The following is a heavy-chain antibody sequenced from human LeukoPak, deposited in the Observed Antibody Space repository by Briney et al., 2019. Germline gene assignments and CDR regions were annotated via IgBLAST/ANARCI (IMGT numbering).Heavy chain of an antibody. J-gene: IGHJ4*02. CDR2: IYTSGST. Sequence: SQTLSLTCTVSGGSISSGSYYWSWIRQPAGKGLEWIGRIYTSGSTNYNPSLKSRVTISVDTSKNQFSLKLSSVTAADTAVYYCARYGGTLDYWGQGTLVTVSS. D-gene: IGHD4-23*01. CDR1: GGSISSGSYY. V-gene: IGHV4-61*02. CDR3: ARYGGTLDY.